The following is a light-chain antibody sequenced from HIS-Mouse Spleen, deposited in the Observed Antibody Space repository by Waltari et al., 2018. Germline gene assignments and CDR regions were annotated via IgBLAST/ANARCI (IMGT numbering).Light chain of an antibody. V-gene: IGLV2-14*01. CDR2: EVS. J-gene: IGLJ3*02. CDR1: SSDLGGYNY. Sequence: QSALTQPASVSGSPGQSITISCTGTSSDLGGYNYFPWYQQHPGKAPKLMIYEVSNRPSGVSNRFSGSKSGNTASLTISGLQAEDEADYYCSSYTSSSTWVFGGGTKLTVL. CDR3: SSYTSSSTWV.